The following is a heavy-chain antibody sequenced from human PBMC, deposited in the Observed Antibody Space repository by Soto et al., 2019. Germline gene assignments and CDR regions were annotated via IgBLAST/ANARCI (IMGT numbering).Heavy chain of an antibody. J-gene: IGHJ4*02. CDR3: AKEYGGGTSTSTSYFDY. Sequence: EVQLLESGGGLVQPGGSLRLSCAASGITFSNYALSWVRQAPGKGLEWVSGISGSGRSTYYADSVKGRFTISRDNSKNSLSLQMNSLRADDTAVYYWAKEYGGGTSTSTSYFDYWCRGTLVTVSS. CDR1: GITFSNYA. V-gene: IGHV3-23*01. D-gene: IGHD5-12*01. CDR2: ISGSGRST.